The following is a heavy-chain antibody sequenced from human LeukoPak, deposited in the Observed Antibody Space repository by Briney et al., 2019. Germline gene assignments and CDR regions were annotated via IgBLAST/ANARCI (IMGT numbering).Heavy chain of an antibody. V-gene: IGHV4-59*12. CDR3: ARDSGGY. J-gene: IGHJ4*02. Sequence: TSETLSLTCTVSGGSISSYYWSWIRQPPGKGLEWIGYIYYSGSTNYNPSLKSRVTISVDTSKNQFYLKMTSVTAADTAVYYCARDSGGYWGQGTLVTVSS. CDR1: GGSISSYY. CDR2: IYYSGST. D-gene: IGHD3-10*01.